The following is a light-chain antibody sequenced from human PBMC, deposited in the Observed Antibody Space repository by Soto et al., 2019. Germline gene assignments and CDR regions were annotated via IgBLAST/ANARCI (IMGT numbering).Light chain of an antibody. CDR1: QSVLYSSNNKNY. CDR3: QHYYSPPFT. Sequence: DIVMTQSPDSLAVSLGERATINCKSSQSVLYSSNNKNYLAWYQQKPGQPPKLLFYWASTRESGVPDRFSGSGSGTDFTLTISSLQAEDVAVYYCQHYYSPPFTFGPGTKVDIK. CDR2: WAS. J-gene: IGKJ3*01. V-gene: IGKV4-1*01.